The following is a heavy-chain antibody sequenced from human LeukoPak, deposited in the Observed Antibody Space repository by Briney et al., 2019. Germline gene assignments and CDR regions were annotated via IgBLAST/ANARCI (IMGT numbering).Heavy chain of an antibody. CDR2: MNAKSGVT. D-gene: IGHD7-27*01. J-gene: IGHJ4*02. CDR3: ARDLASTSNWEFDY. Sequence: ASVKVSCKASGYTFTDSFIHWVRQARGQGREWMGRMNAKSGVTMYAQTLQDRVTMTRDTSISTAYMELSRLTSDDTALYYCARDLASTSNWEFDYWGQGTLVTVSS. CDR1: GYTFTDSF. V-gene: IGHV1-2*06.